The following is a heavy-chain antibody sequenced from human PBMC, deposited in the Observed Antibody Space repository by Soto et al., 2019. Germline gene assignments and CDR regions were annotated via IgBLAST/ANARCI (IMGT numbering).Heavy chain of an antibody. CDR3: ATSPLYYGSRFFDY. J-gene: IGHJ4*02. V-gene: IGHV4-34*01. D-gene: IGHD3-10*01. Sequence: SETLSLTCAVYGGSFSGYYWSWIRQPPGKGLEWIGEINHSGSTNYNPSLKSRVTISVDTSKNQSSLKLSSVTAADTAVYYCATSPLYYGSRFFDYWCQGTLVTGST. CDR1: GGSFSGYY. CDR2: INHSGST.